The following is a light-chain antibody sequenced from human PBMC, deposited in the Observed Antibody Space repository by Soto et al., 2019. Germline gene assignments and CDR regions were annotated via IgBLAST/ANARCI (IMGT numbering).Light chain of an antibody. CDR1: QSVSIS. CDR3: QQYHLWPSWT. V-gene: IGKV3-15*01. CDR2: GAS. J-gene: IGKJ1*01. Sequence: EIVLTQSPATLSVPLGDTPSLSCRASQSVSISLAWYQMRPGQPPRLLIYGASTRATDIPARFSGSGSGTEFTLTISSLQSEDFAVYFCQQYHLWPSWTFGQGTKVDIK.